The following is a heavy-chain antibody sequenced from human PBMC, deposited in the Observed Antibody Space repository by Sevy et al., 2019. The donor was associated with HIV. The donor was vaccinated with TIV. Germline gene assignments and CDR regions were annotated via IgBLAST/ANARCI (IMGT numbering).Heavy chain of an antibody. CDR1: GGSISSSGYY. D-gene: IGHD3-22*01. V-gene: IGHV4-39*02. CDR2: IYYGGST. Sequence: SETLSLTRTVSGGSISSSGYYWGWIRQPPGKGLEWIGSIYYGGSTYYNPSLKSRITISVDTSKNHFSLKLSSVTAADTAVYYCARVSMIVVVITDDWGYYFDYWGQGTLVTVSS. CDR3: ARVSMIVVVITDDWGYYFDY. J-gene: IGHJ4*02.